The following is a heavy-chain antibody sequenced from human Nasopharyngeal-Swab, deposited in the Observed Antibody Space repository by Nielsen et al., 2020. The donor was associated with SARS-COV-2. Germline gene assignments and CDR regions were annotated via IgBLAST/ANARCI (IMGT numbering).Heavy chain of an antibody. CDR2: INHSGST. V-gene: IGHV4-34*01. CDR3: ARTRAYSSSWSRDYYYYYGMDV. J-gene: IGHJ6*02. CDR1: GGSFSGYY. D-gene: IGHD6-13*01. Sequence: SETLSLTCAVYGGSFSGYYWSWIRQPPGKGLEWIGEINHSGSTNYNPSLKSRVTISVDTSKNQFSLKLSSVTAADTAVYYCARTRAYSSSWSRDYYYYYGMDVWGQGTTVTVSS.